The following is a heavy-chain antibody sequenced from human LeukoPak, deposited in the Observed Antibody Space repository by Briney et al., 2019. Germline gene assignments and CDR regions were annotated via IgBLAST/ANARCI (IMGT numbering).Heavy chain of an antibody. D-gene: IGHD3-22*01. J-gene: IGHJ4*02. CDR3: ARGDDSSGYLFDY. V-gene: IGHV4-31*02. CDR1: GGSISSGGYY. Sequence: PSETLSLTCTVSGGSISSGGYYWSWIRQHPGKGLEWIGYIFYSGSTYYNPSLKSRVTISVDTSKNQFSLNLSSVTAADTAVYYCARGDDSSGYLFDYWGQGTLVTVSS. CDR2: IFYSGST.